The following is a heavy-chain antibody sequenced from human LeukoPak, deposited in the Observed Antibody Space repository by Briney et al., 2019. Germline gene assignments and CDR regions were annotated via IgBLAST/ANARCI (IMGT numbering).Heavy chain of an antibody. CDR3: AREGGGGDFDY. J-gene: IGHJ4*02. Sequence: GGSLRLSCAASGFSVSSDYMSWVRQAPGKGLEWVSVIYSGSRTYYTDSVEGRFTISRDSSKNTLYLQMNSLRPEDTVVYYCAREGGGGDFDYCGQGTLVTVSS. D-gene: IGHD3-16*01. CDR1: GFSVSSDY. CDR2: IYSGSRT. V-gene: IGHV3-66*02.